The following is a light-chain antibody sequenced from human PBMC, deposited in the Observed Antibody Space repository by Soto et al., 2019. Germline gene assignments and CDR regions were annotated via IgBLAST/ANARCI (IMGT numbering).Light chain of an antibody. CDR1: QDISNY. CDR2: DAS. J-gene: IGKJ4*01. CDR3: QQYDSLPT. V-gene: IGKV1-33*01. Sequence: DLQMTQSPSSLSASVGVRVTITCQASQDISNYLNWYQQKPGKAPKLLIYDASNLETGVPSRFSGSGSGTDFTFTISSLQPEDTATYYCQQYDSLPTFGGGTKVEIK.